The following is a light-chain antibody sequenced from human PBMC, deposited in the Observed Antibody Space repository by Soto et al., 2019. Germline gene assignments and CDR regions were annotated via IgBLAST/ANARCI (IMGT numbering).Light chain of an antibody. CDR3: SSYSGAYTLVV. V-gene: IGLV2-8*01. J-gene: IGLJ2*01. Sequence: QAVVTQPPSASGSPGQSVTISCTGTSSDVGAYNYVSWYQQHPGKAPRLVIYEVTKRPSGVPERFSGSKSGNTASLTVSALQADDEADYYCSSYSGAYTLVVFGGGTKVTVL. CDR2: EVT. CDR1: SSDVGAYNY.